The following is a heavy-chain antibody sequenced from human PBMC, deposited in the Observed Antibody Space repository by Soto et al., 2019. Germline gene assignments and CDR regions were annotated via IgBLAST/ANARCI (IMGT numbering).Heavy chain of an antibody. J-gene: IGHJ2*01. Sequence: QVQLVQSGAEVKKPGSSVKVSCKASGGTFSSYAISWVRQAPGQGLEWMGGMITIFGTANYAQKFKGRVTITADESTSTAYMELRSLRSEDTAVYYCARDRGLIAVAGITPHWYFDLWGRGTLVTVSS. D-gene: IGHD6-19*01. V-gene: IGHV1-69*12. CDR1: GGTFSSYA. CDR3: ARDRGLIAVAGITPHWYFDL. CDR2: MITIFGTA.